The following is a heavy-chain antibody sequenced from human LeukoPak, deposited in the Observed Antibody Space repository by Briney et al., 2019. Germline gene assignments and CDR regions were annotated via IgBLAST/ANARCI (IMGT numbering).Heavy chain of an antibody. CDR3: ATKNRGYSYGVTYWYFDL. D-gene: IGHD5-18*01. V-gene: IGHV4-38-2*02. CDR2: IYYSGST. Sequence: SETLSLTCTVSGYSISSGYYWGWIRQPPGKGLEWIGSIYYSGSTYYNPSLKSRVTISVDTSKNQFSLKLSSVTAADTAVYYCATKNRGYSYGVTYWYFDLWGRGTLVTVSS. CDR1: GYSISSGYY. J-gene: IGHJ2*01.